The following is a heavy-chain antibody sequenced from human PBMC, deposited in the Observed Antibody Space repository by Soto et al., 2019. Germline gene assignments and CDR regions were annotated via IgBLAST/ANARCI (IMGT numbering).Heavy chain of an antibody. J-gene: IGHJ4*02. D-gene: IGHD3-22*01. CDR2: IDPSDSQT. CDR3: ARQIYDSDTGPNFQYYFDS. V-gene: IGHV5-10-1*01. CDR1: GYSFAGYW. Sequence: PGESLKISCKGSGYSFAGYWITWVRQKPGKGLEWMGRIDPSDSQTYYSPSFRGHVTISVTKSITTVFLQWSSLRASDTATYYCARQIYDSDTGPNFQYYFDSWVQGTPVTVSS.